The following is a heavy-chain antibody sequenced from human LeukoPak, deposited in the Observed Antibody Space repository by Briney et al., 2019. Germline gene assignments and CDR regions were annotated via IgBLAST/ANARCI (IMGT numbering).Heavy chain of an antibody. D-gene: IGHD1-20*01. V-gene: IGHV5-51*01. CDR3: ARSLYNWNYLDY. CDR2: IYPGDSDT. CDR1: GYSFTSYW. J-gene: IGHJ4*02. Sequence: GEYLKISCKGSGYSFTSYWIGWVRQMPGKGLEWMGLIYPGDSDTRYRPSFQGQVTISADKSISTAYLQWSSLKASDTAMYYCARSLYNWNYLDYWGQGTLVTVSS.